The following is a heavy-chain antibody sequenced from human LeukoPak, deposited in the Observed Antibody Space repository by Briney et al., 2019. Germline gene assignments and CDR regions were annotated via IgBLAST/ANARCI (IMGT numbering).Heavy chain of an antibody. CDR3: ARLMVRGVIGSDY. Sequence: PGGSLRLSCAASAFTFSSYAMTWVRQAPGKGLEWVSTISSSGGSTYYADSVKGRFTISRDNSKNTLFLQMNSLRGEDTAVYYCARLMVRGVIGSDYWGQGTWSPSPQ. CDR1: AFTFSSYA. D-gene: IGHD3-10*01. J-gene: IGHJ4*02. CDR2: ISSSGGST. V-gene: IGHV3-23*01.